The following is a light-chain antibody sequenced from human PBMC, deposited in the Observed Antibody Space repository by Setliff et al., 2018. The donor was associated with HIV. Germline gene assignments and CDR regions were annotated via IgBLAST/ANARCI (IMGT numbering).Light chain of an antibody. CDR3: SSFRTSRKFV. CDR2: DVT. J-gene: IGLJ1*01. Sequence: QSVLAQPASVSGSPGQSITISCTGTSSDVGLYNFVSWYQQHPGKVPKLIIYDVTNRPSGTSHRFSGAKSGNTASLTISGLQADDEADYYCSSFRTSRKFVFGTGTKVTVL. V-gene: IGLV2-14*01. CDR1: SSDVGLYNF.